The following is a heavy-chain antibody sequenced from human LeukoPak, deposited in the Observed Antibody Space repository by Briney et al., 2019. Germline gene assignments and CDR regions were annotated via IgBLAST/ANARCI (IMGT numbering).Heavy chain of an antibody. Sequence: GGSLRLSCAGSGFTFSSNAMSWVRQAPGKGLEWVSDISGGGGSTYYADSVKGRFTISRDDSKDTLYVQMNSLRAEDTAVYYCAKGLGSGWYLFEYWGQGTLVTVSS. V-gene: IGHV3-23*01. CDR1: GFTFSSNA. CDR3: AKGLGSGWYLFEY. D-gene: IGHD6-19*01. J-gene: IGHJ4*02. CDR2: ISGGGGST.